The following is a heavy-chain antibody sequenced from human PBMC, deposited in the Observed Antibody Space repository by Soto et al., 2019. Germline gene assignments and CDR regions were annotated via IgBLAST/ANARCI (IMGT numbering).Heavy chain of an antibody. V-gene: IGHV3-15*01. J-gene: IGHJ4*02. Sequence: GGSLRLSCAASGFTFSNAWMSWVRQAPGKGLEWVGRIKSKTDGGTTDYAAPVKGRFTISRDDSKNTLYLQMNSLKTEDTAVYYCTTDWEEYYYDRSGPYYFDYWGQGPLVTVSS. D-gene: IGHD3-22*01. CDR1: GFTFSNAW. CDR3: TTDWEEYYYDRSGPYYFDY. CDR2: IKSKTDGGTT.